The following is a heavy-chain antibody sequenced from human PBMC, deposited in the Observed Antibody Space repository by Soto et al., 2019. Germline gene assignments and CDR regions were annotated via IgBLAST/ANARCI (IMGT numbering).Heavy chain of an antibody. Sequence: QVQLVQSGAEVKKPGASVKVSCKASGYTFTSYAMHWVRQAPGQRLEWMGWINAGNGNTKYSQKFQGRVTITRDTYASAAYMELSSLRSEDTAVYYCASGPGGPDGPGDYWGQGTLVTVSS. V-gene: IGHV1-3*01. D-gene: IGHD2-15*01. J-gene: IGHJ4*02. CDR2: INAGNGNT. CDR1: GYTFTSYA. CDR3: ASGPGGPDGPGDY.